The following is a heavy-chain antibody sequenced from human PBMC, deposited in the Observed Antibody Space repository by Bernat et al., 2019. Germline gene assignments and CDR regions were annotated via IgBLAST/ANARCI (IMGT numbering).Heavy chain of an antibody. CDR1: GFTFSSYG. Sequence: QVQLVESGGGVVQPGRSLRLSCAASGFTFSSYGMHWVRQAPGKVLEWVAVIWYDGSNKCCADSVNGRFTISRDNSKNTLYLQMNSLKAEDTAVYYCARGVKYSGYDKAPPIGYWGQGTLVTVSS. CDR2: IWYDGSNK. J-gene: IGHJ4*02. V-gene: IGHV3-33*01. CDR3: ARGVKYSGYDKAPPIGY. D-gene: IGHD5-12*01.